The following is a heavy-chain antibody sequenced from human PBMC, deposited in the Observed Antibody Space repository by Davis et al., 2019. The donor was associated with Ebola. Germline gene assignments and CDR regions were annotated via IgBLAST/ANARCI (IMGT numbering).Heavy chain of an antibody. CDR3: ASAPYENY. D-gene: IGHD3-16*01. J-gene: IGHJ4*02. V-gene: IGHV4-59*12. CDR1: GASITTSF. Sequence: SETLSLTCTVSGASITTSFWRWIRQPPGKGLEWIGYVFYTGSTEYNPSLKSRVTISVDKSKNQFSLKLTSVTAADTAVYYCASAPYENYWGQGTLVTVSS. CDR2: VFYTGST.